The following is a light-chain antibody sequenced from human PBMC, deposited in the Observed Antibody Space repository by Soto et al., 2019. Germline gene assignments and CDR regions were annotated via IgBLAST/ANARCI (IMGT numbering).Light chain of an antibody. CDR3: SSYAGSSNV. Sequence: QSALTQPPSASGSPGQSVAISCTGTSSDVGGYNYVSWYHQHPGKAPKLMIYEVNKRPSGGPDRFSGSKSGNTASLTVSGLQAEDEADYYCSSYAGSSNVFGTGTKLTVL. J-gene: IGLJ1*01. V-gene: IGLV2-8*01. CDR1: SSDVGGYNY. CDR2: EVN.